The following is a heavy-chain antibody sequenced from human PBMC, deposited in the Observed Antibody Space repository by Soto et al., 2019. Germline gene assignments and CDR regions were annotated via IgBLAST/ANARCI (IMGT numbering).Heavy chain of an antibody. J-gene: IGHJ4*02. CDR1: GFTFSSYA. V-gene: IGHV3-30-3*01. CDR3: ARLPYVDPPMVTDY. D-gene: IGHD5-18*01. Sequence: GGSLRLSCAASGFTFSSYAMHWVRQAPGKGLEWVAVISYDGSNKYYADSVQGRFTISRDNSQNTLYLQMNSLRAEDTALYYCARLPYVDPPMVTDYRGPATLVIAS. CDR2: ISYDGSNK.